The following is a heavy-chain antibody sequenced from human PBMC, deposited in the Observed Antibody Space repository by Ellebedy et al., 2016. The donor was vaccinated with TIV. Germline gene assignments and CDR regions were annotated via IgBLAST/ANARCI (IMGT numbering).Heavy chain of an antibody. CDR1: GYSFTSYW. V-gene: IGHV5-10-1*01. D-gene: IGHD2-15*01. J-gene: IGHJ4*02. Sequence: GGSLRLSXKGSGYSFTSYWISWVRQMPGKGLEWMGRIDPSDSYTNYSPSFQGHVTISADKSISTAYLQWSSLKASDTAMYYCARAKYCSGGSCYSSFDYWGQGTLVTVSS. CDR3: ARAKYCSGGSCYSSFDY. CDR2: IDPSDSYT.